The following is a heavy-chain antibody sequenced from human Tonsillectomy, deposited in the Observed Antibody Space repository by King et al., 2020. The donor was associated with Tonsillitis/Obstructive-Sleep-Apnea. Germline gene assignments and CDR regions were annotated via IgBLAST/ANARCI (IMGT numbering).Heavy chain of an antibody. CDR3: ARDHGGYDSLVFDY. V-gene: IGHV3-33*01. J-gene: IGHJ4*02. CDR2: IWYDGTNK. D-gene: IGHD5-12*01. Sequence: VQLVESGGGVVQPGRSLRLSCAASGLTFSSSVINWVRQAPGKGLAWVAVIWYDGTNKYYAASVKGRFTISRANSKNTLYLQMSSLRAEATAVYYCARDHGGYDSLVFDYWGQGTLVIVSS. CDR1: GLTFSSSV.